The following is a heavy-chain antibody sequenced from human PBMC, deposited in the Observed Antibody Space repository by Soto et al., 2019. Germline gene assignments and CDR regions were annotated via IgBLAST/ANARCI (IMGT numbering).Heavy chain of an antibody. CDR2: INPNSGGT. CDR3: ARVGLASGGSSNQYYYYGMDV. CDR1: GYTFTGYY. D-gene: IGHD2-15*01. J-gene: IGHJ6*02. V-gene: IGHV1-2*02. Sequence: ASVKVSCKASGYTFTGYYMHWLRQAPGQGLEWMGWINPNSGGTNYAQKFQGRVTMTRDTSISTAYMELSRLRSDDTAVYYCARVGLASGGSSNQYYYYGMDVWGQGTTVTVSS.